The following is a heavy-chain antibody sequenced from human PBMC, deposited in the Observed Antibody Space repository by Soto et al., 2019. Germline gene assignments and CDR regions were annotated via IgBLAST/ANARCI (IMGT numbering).Heavy chain of an antibody. J-gene: IGHJ5*02. CDR3: AREVVVGGSLWLDP. CDR1: GFTFASND. Sequence: QVQLVQSGAEVKKPGASVKDSCKASGFTFASNDINWVRQAPGQGLQWMGWMNANVDATDSPQEFKGRVSMTWNASISTAYLELHNLKSDDTAVYYCAREVVVGGSLWLDPWGQGSLVTVSS. D-gene: IGHD2-15*01. CDR2: MNANVDAT. V-gene: IGHV1-8*01.